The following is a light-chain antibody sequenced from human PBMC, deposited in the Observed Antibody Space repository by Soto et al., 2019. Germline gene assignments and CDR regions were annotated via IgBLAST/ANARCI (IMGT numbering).Light chain of an antibody. Sequence: DVVMTQSPLSLPVTLGQPASISCRSSQSLVYSNGNTYLHWFYQRPGQSPRRLIYKVPNRDSGVPDRYVDSGSGTDFTLTISGVEADDVGCYYCRQGTHWPPTFGQGTKVEIK. CDR2: KVP. J-gene: IGKJ1*01. V-gene: IGKV2-30*01. CDR3: RQGTHWPPT. CDR1: QSLVYSNGNTY.